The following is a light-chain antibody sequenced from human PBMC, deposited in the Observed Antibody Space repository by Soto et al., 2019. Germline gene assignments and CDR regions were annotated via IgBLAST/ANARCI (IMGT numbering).Light chain of an antibody. CDR3: LSYAGSTNYV. CDR2: EVS. Sequence: QSVLTQPPSASGSPGQSVSISCTGTSRDVGGNNYVSWYQQHPGKAPKLMIYEVSKRSSGVPDRFSGSKSGNTASLTVSGLQAEDEADYFCLSYAGSTNYVFGTGTNVPS. V-gene: IGLV2-8*01. CDR1: SRDVGGNNY. J-gene: IGLJ1*01.